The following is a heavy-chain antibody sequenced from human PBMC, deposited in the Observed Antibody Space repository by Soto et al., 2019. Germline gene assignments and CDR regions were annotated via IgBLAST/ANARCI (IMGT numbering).Heavy chain of an antibody. CDR3: ARHVGGVKYYNTDV. CDR1: GDSIDSSPFY. Sequence: PSETLSLTCTVSGDSIDSSPFYWGWIRQAPGKGLEWMGTIYYSGNTYYNPSLKRRVALSVDTSKNQFSLRLTSVTAADTATYYCARHVGGVKYYNTDVWGKGTTVTVSS. J-gene: IGHJ6*03. CDR2: IYYSGNT. V-gene: IGHV4-39*01. D-gene: IGHD3-10*01.